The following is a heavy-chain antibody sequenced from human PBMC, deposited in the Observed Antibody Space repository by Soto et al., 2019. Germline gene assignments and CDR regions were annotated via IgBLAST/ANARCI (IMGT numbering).Heavy chain of an antibody. V-gene: IGHV3-30-3*01. CDR2: ISYDGSNK. D-gene: IGHD3-16*01. J-gene: IGHJ4*02. Sequence: GGSLRLSCAASGFTFNLHAMHWVRQAPGKGLEWVALISYDGSNKCYADSVKGRFTISRDNSKNTLYLQMNSLRAEDTAVYYCARESWGNHHFDFWGQGTLVTVSS. CDR1: GFTFNLHA. CDR3: ARESWGNHHFDF.